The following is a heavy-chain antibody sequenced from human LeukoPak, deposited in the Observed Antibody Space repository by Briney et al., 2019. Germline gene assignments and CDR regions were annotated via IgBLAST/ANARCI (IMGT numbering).Heavy chain of an antibody. D-gene: IGHD3-10*01. CDR1: GGSFSGYY. Sequence: SETLSLTCAVYGGSFSGYYWSWIRQPPGKGLEWIGYIYYSGSTNYNPSLKSRVTISVDTSKNQFSLKLSSVTAADTAGYYCARDRAMVRGVVNWFDPWGQGTLVTVSS. CDR2: IYYSGST. J-gene: IGHJ5*02. V-gene: IGHV4-59*01. CDR3: ARDRAMVRGVVNWFDP.